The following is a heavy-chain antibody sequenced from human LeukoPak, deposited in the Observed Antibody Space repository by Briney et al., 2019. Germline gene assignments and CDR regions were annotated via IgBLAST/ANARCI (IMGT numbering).Heavy chain of an antibody. V-gene: IGHV3-30*18. CDR1: GFTFSSYG. D-gene: IGHD2-2*01. CDR3: AKDEASNFDY. Sequence: GRSLRLSCAASGFTFSSYGMHWVRQAPGKGLEWVAVISYDGSNKYYAVSVKGRFTISRDNSKNTLYLQMNSLRAEDTAVYYCAKDEASNFDYWGQGTLVTVSS. CDR2: ISYDGSNK. J-gene: IGHJ4*02.